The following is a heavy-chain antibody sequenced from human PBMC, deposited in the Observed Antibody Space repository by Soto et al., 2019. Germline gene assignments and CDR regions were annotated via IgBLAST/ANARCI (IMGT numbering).Heavy chain of an antibody. CDR2: IGTAGAT. CDR3: ARGHFEYSSSPSPGDY. D-gene: IGHD6-6*01. CDR1: GFTFSSYD. Sequence: EVQLVESGGGLVQPGGSLRLSCAASGFTFSSYDMHWVRQATGKGLEWVSAIGTAGATYYPGSVQGRFTISRENAKNSLYLQMNSQRAEDTAVYYCARGHFEYSSSPSPGDYLVQGTQVTVSS. V-gene: IGHV3-13*01. J-gene: IGHJ4*02.